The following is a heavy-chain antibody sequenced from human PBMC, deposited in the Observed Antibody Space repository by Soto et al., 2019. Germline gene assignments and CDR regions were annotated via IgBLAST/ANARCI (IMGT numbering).Heavy chain of an antibody. Sequence: QVQLVQSGAEVRTPGASVKVSCKASGYTFTNYDINWVRQATGQGPEWMGWMNPDSGHTGYVQKFQGRVTMTRSTAISTAYMELSNLRSEDTAVYYCARSVGGSNVNFDYWGQGTLVTVSS. CDR2: MNPDSGHT. CDR1: GYTFTNYD. CDR3: ARSVGGSNVNFDY. V-gene: IGHV1-8*01. J-gene: IGHJ4*02. D-gene: IGHD3-10*01.